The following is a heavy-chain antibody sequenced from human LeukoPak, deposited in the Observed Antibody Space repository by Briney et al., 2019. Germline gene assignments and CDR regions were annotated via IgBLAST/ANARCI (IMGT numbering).Heavy chain of an antibody. CDR1: GFTFSSYA. V-gene: IGHV3-7*01. D-gene: IGHD1-26*01. J-gene: IGHJ4*02. CDR3: ARDVVGATDY. CDR2: IKHDGSEE. Sequence: GGSLRLSCAASGFTFSSYAMSWVRQAPGKGLEWVANIKHDGSEEYYVDSVKGRFTISRDNAKNSLFLQMNSLRAEDTAVYYCARDVVGATDYWGQGTLVTVSS.